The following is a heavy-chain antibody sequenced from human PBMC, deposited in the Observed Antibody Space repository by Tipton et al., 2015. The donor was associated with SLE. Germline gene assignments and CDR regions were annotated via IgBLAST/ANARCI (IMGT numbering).Heavy chain of an antibody. CDR1: GGSISSYY. CDR3: ASSYYDFWSGYQEYFQH. V-gene: IGHV4-59*07. CDR2: ISYSGST. Sequence: TLSLTCTVSGGSISSYYWNWIRQPPGKGLEWIGYISYSGSTNYNPSLKSRVTISVDTSKNQFSLKLSSVTAADTAVYYCASSYYDFWSGYQEYFQHWGQGTLVTVSS. D-gene: IGHD3-3*01. J-gene: IGHJ1*01.